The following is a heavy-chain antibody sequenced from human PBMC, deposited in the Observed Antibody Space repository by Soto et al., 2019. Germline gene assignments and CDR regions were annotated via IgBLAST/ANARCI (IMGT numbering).Heavy chain of an antibody. V-gene: IGHV1-69*06. CDR1: GGTFSSYA. CDR3: ARGTLGYCSGGSCYGMSY. Sequence: QVQLVQSGAEVKKPGSSVKVSCKASGGTFSSYAISWVRQAPGQGLEWMGGIIPIFGTANYAQKFQGRVTITADKSTSTAYMELSSLRSEDTAVYYCARGTLGYCSGGSCYGMSYCGQGTLVTVSS. J-gene: IGHJ4*02. CDR2: IIPIFGTA. D-gene: IGHD2-15*01.